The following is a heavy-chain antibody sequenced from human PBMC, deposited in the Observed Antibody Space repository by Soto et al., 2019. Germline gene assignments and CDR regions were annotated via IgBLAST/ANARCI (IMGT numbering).Heavy chain of an antibody. CDR2: IYYSGST. CDR1: GGSISSGGYY. J-gene: IGHJ6*02. V-gene: IGHV4-31*03. Sequence: SETLSLTCTVSGGSISSGGYYWSWIRQHPGKGLEWIGYIYYSGSTYYNPSLKSRVTISVDTSKNQFSLKLSSVTAADTAVYYCARGVHGRITIFGVVIPPPDVWGQGTTVTVSS. D-gene: IGHD3-3*01. CDR3: ARGVHGRITIFGVVIPPPDV.